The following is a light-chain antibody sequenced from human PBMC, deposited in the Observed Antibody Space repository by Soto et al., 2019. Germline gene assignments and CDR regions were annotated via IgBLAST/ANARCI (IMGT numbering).Light chain of an antibody. Sequence: DIQMTQSPSPLSASVGGRVTITCRASQPINRWLAWYQQKPGKAPKLLIYAASSLHTGVPLRFSGSGSGTDFSLTISSLQPEDFATYYCKQSKSFPLTFGGGTKVDIK. J-gene: IGKJ4*01. CDR3: KQSKSFPLT. CDR2: AAS. CDR1: QPINRW. V-gene: IGKV1-12*01.